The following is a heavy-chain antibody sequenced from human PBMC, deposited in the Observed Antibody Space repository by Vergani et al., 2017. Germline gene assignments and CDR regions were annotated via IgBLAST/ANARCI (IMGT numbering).Heavy chain of an antibody. Sequence: EVQLVESGGGLVKPGGSLRLSCAASGFTFSNAWMSWVRQAPGKGLEWVGRIKSKTDGGTTDYAAPVKGRFTISRDDSKNTLYLQMNSLKTEDTAVYYCTTDGARRITIFGVVILDYWGQGTLVTVSS. J-gene: IGHJ4*02. CDR3: TTDGARRITIFGVVILDY. CDR1: GFTFSNAW. D-gene: IGHD3-3*01. V-gene: IGHV3-15*01. CDR2: IKSKTDGGTT.